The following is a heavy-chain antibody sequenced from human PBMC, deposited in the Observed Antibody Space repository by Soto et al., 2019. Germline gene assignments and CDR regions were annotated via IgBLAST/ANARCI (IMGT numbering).Heavy chain of an antibody. D-gene: IGHD3-22*01. V-gene: IGHV4-39*01. Sequence: SETLSLTCTVSGVSVRGSVSSYYWGWIRQSPGKGLEWIGTIYNSGNTYYNPSLESRVTMSVDTSKNHFSLQLSSVTAADTAVYYCARHLDYYDNTGYCYFEYWGQGALVTVSS. CDR3: ARHLDYYDNTGYCYFEY. J-gene: IGHJ4*02. CDR2: IYNSGNT. CDR1: GVSVRGSVSSYY.